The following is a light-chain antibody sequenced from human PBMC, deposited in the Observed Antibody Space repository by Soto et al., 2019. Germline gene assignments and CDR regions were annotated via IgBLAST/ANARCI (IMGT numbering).Light chain of an antibody. V-gene: IGKV3-20*01. CDR3: KHHGSSSWT. J-gene: IGKJ1*01. CDR2: GAS. Sequence: EIVLTQSPGTLSLSPGERATLSCRASQSVSSTVLAWYQQKPGQSPRLLIYGASTRATGIPDRFSGSGSGTDFTLTISRLEPEDFAVYYCKHHGSSSWTFGKGPRWKSN. CDR1: QSVSSTV.